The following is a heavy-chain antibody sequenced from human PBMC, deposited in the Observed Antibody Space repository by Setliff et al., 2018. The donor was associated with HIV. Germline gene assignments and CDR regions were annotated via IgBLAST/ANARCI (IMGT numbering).Heavy chain of an antibody. D-gene: IGHD1-26*01. V-gene: IGHV4-31*02. J-gene: IGHJ4*02. Sequence: PSETLSLTCSVSGGSISSSGYYWSWIRQHPGKGLEWLAYIHYSRTTYYRPSLESRLTISIATSENQFSLLLKSLTSADTALYFRVRASSGDESRGLFDFWGPGMLVTVSS. CDR2: IHYSRTT. CDR3: VRASSGDESRGLFDF. CDR1: GGSISSSGYY.